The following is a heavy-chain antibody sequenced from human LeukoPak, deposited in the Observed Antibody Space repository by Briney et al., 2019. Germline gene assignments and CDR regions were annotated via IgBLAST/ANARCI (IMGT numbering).Heavy chain of an antibody. D-gene: IGHD3-22*01. CDR1: RYTFTSYY. CDR3: ARGPNYYDSSGYPGN. CDR2: INPSGGST. Sequence: ASVKVSCKASRYTFTSYYMHWVRQAPGQGLEWMGIINPSGGSTSYAQKFQGRVTMTRDTSTSTVYMELSSLRSEDTAVYYCARGPNYYDSSGYPGNWGQGTLVTVSS. V-gene: IGHV1-46*01. J-gene: IGHJ4*02.